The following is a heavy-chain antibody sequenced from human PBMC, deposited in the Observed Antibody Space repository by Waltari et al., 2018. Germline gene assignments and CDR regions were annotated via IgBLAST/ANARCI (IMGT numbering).Heavy chain of an antibody. CDR3: ARERRTYYYDSSGYADPVWFDP. Sequence: QVQLQESGPGLVKPSQTLSLTCTVSGGSISSGDYYWSWIRQPPGKGLEWIGYIYYSGTTYSNPSLKIRVTISVDTSKNQFSLKLSSVTAADTAVYYCARERRTYYYDSSGYADPVWFDPWGQGTLVTVSS. V-gene: IGHV4-30-4*08. CDR1: GGSISSGDYY. D-gene: IGHD3-22*01. CDR2: IYYSGTT. J-gene: IGHJ5*02.